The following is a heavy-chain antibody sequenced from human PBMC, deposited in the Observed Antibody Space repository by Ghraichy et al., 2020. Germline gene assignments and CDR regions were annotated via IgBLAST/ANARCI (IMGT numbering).Heavy chain of an antibody. CDR1: GYSFTSYW. V-gene: IGHV5-51*01. J-gene: IGHJ4*02. CDR3: ARRPKWGDGYNYYYFDY. CDR2: IYPGDSDT. Sequence: GESLNISCKGSGYSFTSYWIGWVRQMPGKGLEWMGIIYPGDSDTRYSPSFQGQVTISADKSISTAYLQWSSLKASDTAMYYCARRPKWGDGYNYYYFDYWGQGTLVTVSS. D-gene: IGHD5-24*01.